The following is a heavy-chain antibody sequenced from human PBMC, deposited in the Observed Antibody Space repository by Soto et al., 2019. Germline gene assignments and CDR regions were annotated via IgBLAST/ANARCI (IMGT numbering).Heavy chain of an antibody. CDR2: VSATAGTT. CDR1: GFTFSNYA. V-gene: IGHV3-23*01. Sequence: WGSLRLSCAASGFTFSNYAISWVPQAPGKGLEWVSLVSATAGTTYYTDSVKGRFTISRDNSRNTVYLQMNSLRADGTAVYYCAKDRLAGGFDYWGQGTLVTVSS. D-gene: IGHD3-16*01. CDR3: AKDRLAGGFDY. J-gene: IGHJ4*02.